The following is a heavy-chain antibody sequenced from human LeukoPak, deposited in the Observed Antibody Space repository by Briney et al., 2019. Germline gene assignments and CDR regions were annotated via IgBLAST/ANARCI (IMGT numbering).Heavy chain of an antibody. D-gene: IGHD3-3*01. CDR3: ARDLSPLAYYDFWSGYYALFDY. Sequence: GGSLRLSCVVSGFTVSNNYMSWVRQAPRKGLEWVSLIYSGGSTYYADSVKGRFTISRDNAKNSLYLQMNSLRAEDTAVYYCARDLSPLAYYDFWSGYYALFDYWGQGTLVTVSS. J-gene: IGHJ4*02. CDR1: GFTVSNNY. CDR2: IYSGGST. V-gene: IGHV3-53*01.